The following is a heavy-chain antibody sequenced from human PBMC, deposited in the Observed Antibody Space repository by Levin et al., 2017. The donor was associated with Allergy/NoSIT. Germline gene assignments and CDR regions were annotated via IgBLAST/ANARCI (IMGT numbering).Heavy chain of an antibody. CDR1: GFTFSSYG. CDR2: ISYDGSNK. Sequence: GWSLRLSCAASGFTFSSYGMHWVRQAPGKGLEWVAVISYDGSNKYYADSVKGRFTISRDNSKNTLYLQMNSLRAEDTAVYYCAKEMRIVVVPAAIIGNAFDIWGQGTMVTVSS. CDR3: AKEMRIVVVPAAIIGNAFDI. J-gene: IGHJ3*02. V-gene: IGHV3-30*18. D-gene: IGHD2-2*01.